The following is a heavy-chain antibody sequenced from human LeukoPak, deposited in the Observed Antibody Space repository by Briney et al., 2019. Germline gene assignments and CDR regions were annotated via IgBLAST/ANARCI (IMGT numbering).Heavy chain of an antibody. D-gene: IGHD3-10*01. CDR3: ARHGRYYYGSGSYLNL. Sequence: PSETLSLTCAVYGGSSSGYYWSWIRQPPGKGLEWIGEINHSGSTNYNPSLKSRVTISVDTSKNQFSLKVSSVTAADTAVYYCARHGRYYYGSGSYLNLWGQGTLVTVSS. J-gene: IGHJ5*02. CDR1: GGSSSGYY. CDR2: INHSGST. V-gene: IGHV4-34*01.